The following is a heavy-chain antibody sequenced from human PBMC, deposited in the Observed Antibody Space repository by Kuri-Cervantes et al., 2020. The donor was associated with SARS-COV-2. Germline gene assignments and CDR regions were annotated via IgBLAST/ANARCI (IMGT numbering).Heavy chain of an antibody. CDR3: AKGPVGATGAFDI. D-gene: IGHD1-26*01. J-gene: IGHJ3*02. CDR1: GFTVSSNY. CDR2: ISGSGGST. V-gene: IGHV3-23*01. Sequence: GESLKISCAASGFTVSSNYMSWVRQAPGKGLEWVSAISGSGGSTYYADSVKGRFTISRDNSKNTLYLQMNSLRAGDTAVYYCAKGPVGATGAFDIWGQGTMVTVSS.